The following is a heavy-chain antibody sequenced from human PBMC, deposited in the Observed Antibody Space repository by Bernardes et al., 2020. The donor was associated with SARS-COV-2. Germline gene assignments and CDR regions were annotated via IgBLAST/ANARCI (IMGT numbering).Heavy chain of an antibody. V-gene: IGHV3-23*01. J-gene: IGHJ4*02. D-gene: IGHD3-3*01. CDR1: GFTFSSGA. CDR3: AKVLLLYYDFCSGYYQRGYFFDY. CDR2: ISGSGGST. Sequence: WGTLRLSCAASGFTFSSGAMSWLRRAPGKGLEWFSAISGSGGSTYYADSVKGRFTISRDNSKNTLYLQMNSLSAEDTAVYYCAKVLLLYYDFCSGYYQRGYFFDYWGQGTLVTVSS.